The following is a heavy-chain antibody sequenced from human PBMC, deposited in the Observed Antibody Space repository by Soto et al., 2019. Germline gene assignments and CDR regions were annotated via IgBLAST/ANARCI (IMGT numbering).Heavy chain of an antibody. J-gene: IGHJ4*02. V-gene: IGHV4-59*01. CDR1: GGSIISYY. CDR2: IYYSGST. Sequence: SETLSLTCIVSGGSIISYYWRWIRQPPGKGLEWIGHIYYSGSTNYNPSLKSRVTISVDTSKNHFSLNLSSVTAADTAVYYCARSSPRVVSPWDYWGQGTLVTVSS. D-gene: IGHD3-3*01. CDR3: ARSSPRVVSPWDY.